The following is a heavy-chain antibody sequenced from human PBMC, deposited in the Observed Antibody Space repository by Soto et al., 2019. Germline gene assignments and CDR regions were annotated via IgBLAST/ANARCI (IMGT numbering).Heavy chain of an antibody. Sequence: EVQLVESGGGLVQPGRSLRLSFAASGFTFDDYAMHWVRQAPGKGLEWVSGISWNSGSIGYADSVKGRFTISRDNAKNSLYLQMNSLRAEDTALYYCATGGDGYYYYGMDVWGQGTTVTVSS. D-gene: IGHD2-21*01. CDR2: ISWNSGSI. CDR3: ATGGDGYYYYGMDV. V-gene: IGHV3-9*01. J-gene: IGHJ6*02. CDR1: GFTFDDYA.